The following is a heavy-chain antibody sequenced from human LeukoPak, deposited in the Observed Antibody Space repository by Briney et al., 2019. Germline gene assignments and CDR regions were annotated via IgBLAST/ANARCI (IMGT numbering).Heavy chain of an antibody. CDR3: ASVDTAMVVFDY. CDR1: GGSISSYY. CDR2: IYYSGST. Sequence: PSETLSLTCTVSGGSISSYYWSWIRQPPGKGLEWIGYIYYSGSTNYNPSLKSRVTISVDTSKNQFSLKLSSVTAADTAVYYCASVDTAMVVFDYWGQGTLVTVSS. J-gene: IGHJ4*02. V-gene: IGHV4-59*01. D-gene: IGHD5-18*01.